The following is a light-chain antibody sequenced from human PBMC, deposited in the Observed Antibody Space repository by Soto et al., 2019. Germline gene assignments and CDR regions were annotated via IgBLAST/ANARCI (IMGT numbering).Light chain of an antibody. Sequence: QSALTQPASVSGSPGQSIAISCTGTSSDVGGYNYVSWYQHHPGKAPKLMIYEVSNRPSGVSSRFSGSKSGSTASLTISGLQAEDEGDYYCSSSTTGNTLVFGTGTKVTVL. CDR2: EVS. CDR3: SSSTTGNTLV. V-gene: IGLV2-14*01. CDR1: SSDVGGYNY. J-gene: IGLJ1*01.